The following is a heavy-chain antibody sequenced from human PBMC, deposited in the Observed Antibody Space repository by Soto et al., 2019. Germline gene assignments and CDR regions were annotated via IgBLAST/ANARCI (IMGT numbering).Heavy chain of an antibody. V-gene: IGHV1-69*01. CDR1: GGTFSSYA. Sequence: QVQLVQSGAGVKKPGSSVKVSCKASGGTFSSYAISWVRQAPGQGLEWMGGIIPIFGTANYAQKFQGRVTITTDDSTTTAYMELSSLRSEDTAVYYCARDPIAGAGTSYNWFEPWRQGTLVSVSS. D-gene: IGHD6-13*01. CDR2: IIPIFGTA. J-gene: IGHJ5*02. CDR3: ARDPIAGAGTSYNWFEP.